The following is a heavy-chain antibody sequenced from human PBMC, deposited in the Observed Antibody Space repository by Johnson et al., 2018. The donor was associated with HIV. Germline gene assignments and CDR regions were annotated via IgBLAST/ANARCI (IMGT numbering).Heavy chain of an antibody. J-gene: IGHJ3*01. D-gene: IGHD2-15*01. CDR2: LNVDECEK. CDR3: AKERGISGGFDF. Sequence: EVQLVESGGGVVQPGGSLRLSCAASGFTFSSYWMTWVRQAPGKGLEWVANLNVDECEKYYVDSVKGRFTISRENAKNSLYLQMNSLRAGDTAVYYCAKERGISGGFDFWGQGTRVTVSS. CDR1: GFTFSSYW. V-gene: IGHV3-7*01.